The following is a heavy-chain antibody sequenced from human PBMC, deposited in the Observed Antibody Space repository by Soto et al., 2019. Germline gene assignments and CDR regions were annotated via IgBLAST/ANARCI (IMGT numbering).Heavy chain of an antibody. J-gene: IGHJ5*02. CDR3: ARDLFAVAVAGIGWFDP. V-gene: IGHV1-69*13. CDR2: IIPIFGTA. Sequence: SVKVSCKASGGTFSSYAISWVRQAPGQGLEWMGGIIPIFGTANYAQKFQGRVTITADESTSTAYMELSSLRSEDTAVYYCARDLFAVAVAGIGWFDPWGQGTLVTVSS. D-gene: IGHD6-19*01. CDR1: GGTFSSYA.